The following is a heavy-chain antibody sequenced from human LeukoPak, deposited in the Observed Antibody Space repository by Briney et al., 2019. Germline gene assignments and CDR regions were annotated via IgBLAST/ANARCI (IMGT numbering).Heavy chain of an antibody. CDR2: IHNRGNT. CDR1: GGSLSSSY. V-gene: IGHV4-4*07. CDR3: AREGTATARPFVSNDY. J-gene: IGHJ4*02. Sequence: SETLLLTCTDSGGSLSSSYWSWLRQPAGKGLEWIGRIHNRGNTDYNPSPTSRGTISIDTSKDQYSLKVRAVTAADTAVYYCAREGTATARPFVSNDYWGQGTLVTVSS. D-gene: IGHD6-6*01.